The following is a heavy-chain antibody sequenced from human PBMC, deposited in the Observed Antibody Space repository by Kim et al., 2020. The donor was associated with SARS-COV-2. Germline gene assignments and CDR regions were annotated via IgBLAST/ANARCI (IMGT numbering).Heavy chain of an antibody. J-gene: IGHJ4*02. CDR2: VST. D-gene: IGHD6-13*01. Sequence: VSTYYADSVKGRFTISRDSSKNTYLQMNSLRAEDTAVYYCAKVQQLVHDYWGQGTLVTVSS. CDR3: AKVQQLVHDY. V-gene: IGHV3-23*01.